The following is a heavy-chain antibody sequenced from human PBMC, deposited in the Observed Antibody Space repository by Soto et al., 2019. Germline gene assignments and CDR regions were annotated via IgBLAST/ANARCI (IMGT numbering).Heavy chain of an antibody. D-gene: IGHD6-13*01. CDR2: IIPLLDMA. CDR1: GGTFSSYT. CDR3: AGDRLAAAGTATEY. J-gene: IGHJ4*02. V-gene: IGHV1-69*02. Sequence: QVQLVQSGAELKKPGSSVKVSCKASGGTFSSYTISWVRQAPGQGLEWMGRIIPLLDMADYAEKLQGRVTINADKSTSTASIELSSLRSEGRALYLCAGDRLAAAGTATEYWGQGTLVIVSS.